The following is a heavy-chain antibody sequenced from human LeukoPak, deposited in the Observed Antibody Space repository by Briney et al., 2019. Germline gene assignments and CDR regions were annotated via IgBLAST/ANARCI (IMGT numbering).Heavy chain of an antibody. CDR1: GGTFSSYA. Sequence: SVKVSCKASGGTFSSYAISWVRQAPGQGLEWTGGIIPIFGTANYAQKFQGRVTVTRDMSTRTVYMELSSLRSEDTAVYYCASTYCGGDCYSSGDYYYYYYMDVWGKGTTVTVSS. CDR3: ASTYCGGDCYSSGDYYYYYYMDV. V-gene: IGHV1-69*05. CDR2: IIPIFGTA. J-gene: IGHJ6*03. D-gene: IGHD2-21*02.